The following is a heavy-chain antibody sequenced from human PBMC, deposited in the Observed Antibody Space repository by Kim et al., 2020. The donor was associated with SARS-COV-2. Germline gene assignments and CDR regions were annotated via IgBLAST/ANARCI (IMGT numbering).Heavy chain of an antibody. V-gene: IGHV3-53*01. CDR2: LYSVCIT. Sequence: GGSLRLSCVSGFTVSSNYMSRFRHYLGPGLVWVASLYSVCITYYADSVRGRFTISRDNSTNTLYLQMSSLRAEDTAVYYCARALTYKGYSDSDGYHPYYLDYWGTGTLVTVSS. J-gene: IGHJ4*02. D-gene: IGHD2-21*01. CDR3: ARALTYKGYSDSDGYHPYYLDY. CDR1: GFTVSSNY.